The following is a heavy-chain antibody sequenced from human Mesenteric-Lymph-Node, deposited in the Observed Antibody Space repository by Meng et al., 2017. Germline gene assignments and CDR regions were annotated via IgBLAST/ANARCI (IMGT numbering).Heavy chain of an antibody. J-gene: IGHJ4*02. D-gene: IGHD6-13*01. CDR3: TRADIAAAGTGGY. CDR1: GYTFSNYG. V-gene: IGHV1-18*01. CDR2: ISGYSGNT. Sequence: QVQLVQSGAEVKKPGGSGKGACKATGYTFSNYGISWVRQAPGQGLEWMGWISGYSGNTKYAQKLQGRVTMTTDTSTNTAYMELRSLRSDDTAVYYCTRADIAAAGTGGYWGQGTLVTVSS.